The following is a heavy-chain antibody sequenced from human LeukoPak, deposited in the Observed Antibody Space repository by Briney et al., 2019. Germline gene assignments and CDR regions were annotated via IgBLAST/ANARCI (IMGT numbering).Heavy chain of an antibody. CDR3: AKDMVVRGVITRPYYFDY. Sequence: PGGSLRLSCAASGFTFSSYGMSWVRQAPGKGLEWVSAISGSGGSTYYADSVKGRFTISRDNSKNTLYLQMNSLRAEDTAVYYCAKDMVVRGVITRPYYFDYWGQGTLVTVSS. CDR1: GFTFSSYG. CDR2: ISGSGGST. D-gene: IGHD3-10*01. V-gene: IGHV3-23*01. J-gene: IGHJ4*02.